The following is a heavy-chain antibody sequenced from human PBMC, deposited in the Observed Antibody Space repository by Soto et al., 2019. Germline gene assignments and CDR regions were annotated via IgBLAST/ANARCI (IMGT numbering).Heavy chain of an antibody. D-gene: IGHD3-22*01. Sequence: PSETLSLTCTVSGGSISSGGYYWSWILHHPGKGLEWIGYIYYSVSTYYNPSLKSRVTISVDTSKNQFSLKLSSVTAADTAVYYCARGYYYDSSGYSPKSYSQHWGQGNLVNVSS. CDR1: GGSISSGGYY. CDR2: IYYSVST. J-gene: IGHJ1*01. CDR3: ARGYYYDSSGYSPKSYSQH. V-gene: IGHV4-31*03.